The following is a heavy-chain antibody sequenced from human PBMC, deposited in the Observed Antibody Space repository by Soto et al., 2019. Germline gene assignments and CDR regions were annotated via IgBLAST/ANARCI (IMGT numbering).Heavy chain of an antibody. CDR3: ARELHGGSYGMDV. V-gene: IGHV3-13*01. CDR1: GFTFSNYD. J-gene: IGHJ6*02. CDR2: ITTAGDT. Sequence: EVPLVESGGGLVQPGGSLRLSCAASGFTFSNYDMHWVRQVTGKGLEWVSGITTAGDTYYPGSVKGRFTISREKAKNSLYLQMTSLSAGDTAVYYCARELHGGSYGMDVWGQGTTVTVSS.